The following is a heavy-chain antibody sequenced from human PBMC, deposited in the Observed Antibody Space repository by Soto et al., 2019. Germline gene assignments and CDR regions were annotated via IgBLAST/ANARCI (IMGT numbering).Heavy chain of an antibody. V-gene: IGHV1-8*01. CDR2: MNPNSGNT. Sequence: GASVKVSCKASGYAFTSYDINWVRQATGQGLEWMGWMNPNSGNTGYAQKFQGRVTMTRNTSISTAYMELSSLRSEDTAVYYRARRGSTTHTYYYYYYMDVWGKGTTVTVSS. CDR1: GYAFTSYD. D-gene: IGHD1-1*01. CDR3: ARRGSTTHTYYYYYYMDV. J-gene: IGHJ6*03.